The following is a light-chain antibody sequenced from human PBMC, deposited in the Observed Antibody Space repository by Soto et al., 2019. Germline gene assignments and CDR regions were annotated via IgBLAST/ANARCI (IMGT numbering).Light chain of an antibody. V-gene: IGKV3-20*01. J-gene: IGKJ1*01. CDR1: QSVAKNY. CDR3: HQYASYPQT. CDR2: GPS. Sequence: ENVLTQSPGTLSLSPGERATLSCRASQSVAKNYLAWYQQEPGQAPRLLVYGPSNRATGIPDRFSGSGSGTDFTLNISRLEPEDFAVYYCHQYASYPQTFGQGTKVEVK.